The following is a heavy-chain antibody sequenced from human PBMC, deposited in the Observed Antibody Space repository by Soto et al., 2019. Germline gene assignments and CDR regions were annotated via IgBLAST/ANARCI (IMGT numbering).Heavy chain of an antibody. CDR2: ISGSGGST. J-gene: IGHJ3*02. D-gene: IGHD6-13*01. V-gene: IGHV3-23*01. CDR3: AKGLYSSSWYGYAFDI. CDR1: GFTFSSYA. Sequence: EVQLLESGGGLVQPGGSLRLSCAASGFTFSSYAMSWVRQAPGKGLEWVSAISGSGGSTYYADSVKGRFTISRDNSNNTLYLQMNSLRAEDTAVYYCAKGLYSSSWYGYAFDIWGQGTMVTVSS.